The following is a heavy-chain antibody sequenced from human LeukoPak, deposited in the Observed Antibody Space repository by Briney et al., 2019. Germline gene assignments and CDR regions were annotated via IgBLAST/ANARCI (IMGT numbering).Heavy chain of an antibody. CDR3: ASSGSYYYYYYMDV. CDR2: IIPIFGTA. J-gene: IGHJ6*03. D-gene: IGHD1-26*01. Sequence: SVKVSCKASGGTFSSYAISWVRQAPGQGLEWMGGIIPIFGTANYAQKFQGRVTITADESTSTAYMELSSLRSEDTAVYYCASSGSYYYYYYMDVWGKGTTVTVSS. CDR1: GGTFSSYA. V-gene: IGHV1-69*13.